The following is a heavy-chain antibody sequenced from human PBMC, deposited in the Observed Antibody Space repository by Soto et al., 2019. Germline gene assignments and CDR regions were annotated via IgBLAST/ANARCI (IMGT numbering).Heavy chain of an antibody. D-gene: IGHD3-22*01. Sequence: SVKVSCKASRGTFISYAISWVRQAPGQGLEWMGGIIPIFGTANYAQKFQGRVTITADKSTSTAYMELSSLRSEYTAVYYCARDKGTYYYDSSGYRIFDYWGQGTLVTVSS. V-gene: IGHV1-69*06. CDR2: IIPIFGTA. CDR1: RGTFISYA. J-gene: IGHJ4*02. CDR3: ARDKGTYYYDSSGYRIFDY.